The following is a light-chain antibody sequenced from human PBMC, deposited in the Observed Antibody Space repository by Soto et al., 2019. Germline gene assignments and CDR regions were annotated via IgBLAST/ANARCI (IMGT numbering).Light chain of an antibody. J-gene: IGKJ4*01. V-gene: IGKV3-20*01. CDR2: GAS. CDR1: QSVKSDY. CDR3: QQYGSSPVT. Sequence: ETVLTQSPGTLSLSPGERATLSCRASQSVKSDYFAWYQQKPGQAPRLLIYGASSRATGIPDRFSGSGSGTDFTLTISRLEPEDFVVYYCQQYGSSPVTFGGGTKVEIK.